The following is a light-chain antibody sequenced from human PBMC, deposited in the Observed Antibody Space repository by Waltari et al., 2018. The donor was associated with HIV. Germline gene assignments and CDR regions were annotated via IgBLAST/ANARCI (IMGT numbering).Light chain of an antibody. V-gene: IGLV1-47*01. CDR1: SSNTGTNY. Sequence: QSVLTQPPSASGTPGQRVTTSCSGSSSNTGTNYIYWYQQLPGTSPHLLIYRNSQRPSGVPDRFSGSKSGTSASLAISDLRSEDEADYYCSAWDDSLSGRVFGGGTKLTVL. CDR3: SAWDDSLSGRV. CDR2: RNS. J-gene: IGLJ3*02.